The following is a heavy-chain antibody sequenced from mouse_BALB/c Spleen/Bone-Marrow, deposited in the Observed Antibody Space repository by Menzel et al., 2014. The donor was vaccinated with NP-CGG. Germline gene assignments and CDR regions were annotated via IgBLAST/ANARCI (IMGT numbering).Heavy chain of an antibody. CDR3: ARDGNYRYAMDY. D-gene: IGHD2-1*01. CDR1: GFTFTSYW. J-gene: IGHJ4*01. Sequence: VKLMESGAELVKPGASVKLSCMASGFTFTSYWIHWVKQRPGQGPEWIGEINPSNGRTNYNEKFKSKATLTEDKSSSTAYMQLSSLTSEDSAVYYCARDGNYRYAMDYWGQGTSVTVSS. V-gene: IGHV1S81*02. CDR2: INPSNGRT.